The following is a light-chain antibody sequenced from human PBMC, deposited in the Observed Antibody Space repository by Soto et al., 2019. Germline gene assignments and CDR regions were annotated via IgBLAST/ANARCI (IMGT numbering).Light chain of an antibody. CDR1: QSVSNS. Sequence: EIVLTQSPATLSLSPGERVTLSCRASQSVSNSLAWYQQKPGQPPRLLIYDVSNRATGIPARFSGSGSGTDFTPTITSRVPEDFVVYFYHHRYNWPRVTFGQGTQLEIK. CDR3: HHRYNWPRVT. V-gene: IGKV3-11*01. J-gene: IGKJ5*01. CDR2: DVS.